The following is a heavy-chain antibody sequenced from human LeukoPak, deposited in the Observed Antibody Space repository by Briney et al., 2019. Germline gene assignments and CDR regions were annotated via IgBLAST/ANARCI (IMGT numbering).Heavy chain of an antibody. Sequence: ASVKVSCKVSGYTLTELSMHWVRQAPGKGLEWMGGFDPEDGETIYAQKFQGRVTMTEDTSTDTAYMELSSLRSEDTAVYYCATSGGNQYYFDYWGQGTLVTVSS. D-gene: IGHD2/OR15-2a*01. CDR2: FDPEDGET. CDR3: ATSGGNQYYFDY. V-gene: IGHV1-24*01. J-gene: IGHJ4*02. CDR1: GYTLTELS.